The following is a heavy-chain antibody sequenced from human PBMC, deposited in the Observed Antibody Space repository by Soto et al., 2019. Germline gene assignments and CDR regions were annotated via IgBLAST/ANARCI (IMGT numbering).Heavy chain of an antibody. D-gene: IGHD6-13*01. Sequence: DVQLVETGGGLIQPGGSLRLSCAASGFIVSSSYMSWVRQAPGKGLEWVSVLYSDGRTYYADSVKGRFTISRDHSKNTLYLQMNSLSAEATAVYYCARCSGWYGQCYFDCWGQGTLVTVSS. V-gene: IGHV3-53*02. CDR1: GFIVSSSY. CDR3: ARCSGWYGQCYFDC. J-gene: IGHJ4*02. CDR2: LYSDGRT.